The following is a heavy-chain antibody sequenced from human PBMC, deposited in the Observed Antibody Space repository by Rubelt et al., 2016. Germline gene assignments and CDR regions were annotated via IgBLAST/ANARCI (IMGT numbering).Heavy chain of an antibody. Sequence: QVQLQESGPGVVKASETLSLTCTVSRDSISSYYWSWIRQPPGTGLEWIGGISDSGSTNYNPSLKSRTTISVDMSKKQLSLGLGAVTAADTAVYYCARGTGIAAALKFDYWGQGTLVTVSS. J-gene: IGHJ4*02. CDR2: ISDSGST. CDR1: RDSISSYY. V-gene: IGHV4-59*01. CDR3: ARGTGIAAALKFDY. D-gene: IGHD6-13*01.